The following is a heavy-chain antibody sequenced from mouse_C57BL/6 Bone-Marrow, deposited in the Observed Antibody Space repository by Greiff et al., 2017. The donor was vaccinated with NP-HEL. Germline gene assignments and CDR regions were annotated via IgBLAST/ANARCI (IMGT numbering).Heavy chain of an antibody. CDR3: TRWDGYYFDY. J-gene: IGHJ2*01. V-gene: IGHV1-15*01. CDR2: IDPETGGT. D-gene: IGHD2-3*01. Sequence: VQGVESGAELVRPGASVTLSCKASGYTFTDYEMHWVKQTPVHGLEWIGAIDPETGGTAYNQKFKGKAILTADKSSSTAYMELRSLTSEDSAVYYCTRWDGYYFDYWGQGTTLTVSS. CDR1: GYTFTDYE.